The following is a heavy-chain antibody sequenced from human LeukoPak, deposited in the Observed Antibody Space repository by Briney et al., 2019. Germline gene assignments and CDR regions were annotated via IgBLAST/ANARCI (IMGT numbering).Heavy chain of an antibody. CDR1: GYTFTSYY. D-gene: IGHD2-15*01. J-gene: IGHJ4*02. CDR2: INPSGGST. V-gene: IGHV1-46*01. CDR3: ARDTDYCSGGSCYSDGNLDY. Sequence: ASVKVSCKASGYTFTSYYMHWVRQAPGQGLEWMGIINPSGGSTNYAQKFQGRVTITADKSTSTAYMELSSLRSEDTAVYYCARDTDYCSGGSCYSDGNLDYWGQGTLVTVSS.